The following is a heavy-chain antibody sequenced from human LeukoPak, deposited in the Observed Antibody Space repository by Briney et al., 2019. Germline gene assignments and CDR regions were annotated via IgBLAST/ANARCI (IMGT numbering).Heavy chain of an antibody. J-gene: IGHJ3*01. V-gene: IGHV3-72*01. D-gene: IGHD1-26*01. CDR2: IRDKANSYTT. CDR3: ARERWRSGSYHDAFDV. Sequence: GGSLRLSCAASGFTFSDHYMQWVRRAPGKGLEWVGRIRDKANSYTTEYAASVKGRFTISRDDSKNSMYLQMNSLKTEDTAVCYCARERWRSGSYHDAFDVWGQGTMVTVSS. CDR1: GFTFSDHY.